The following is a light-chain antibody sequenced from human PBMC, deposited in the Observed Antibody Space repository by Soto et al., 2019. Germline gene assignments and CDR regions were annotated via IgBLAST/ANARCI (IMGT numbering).Light chain of an antibody. J-gene: IGKJ5*01. CDR2: DAS. Sequence: EIVLTQSPATLSLSPGERATLSCRASQSVGSNLAWYQHRPGQAPRLLMYDASNRATGVPARFSGSGSGTDFTLTFSSLEPGDFAVYYCQQRGDSITFGQGTRLETK. CDR3: QQRGDSIT. CDR1: QSVGSN. V-gene: IGKV3-11*01.